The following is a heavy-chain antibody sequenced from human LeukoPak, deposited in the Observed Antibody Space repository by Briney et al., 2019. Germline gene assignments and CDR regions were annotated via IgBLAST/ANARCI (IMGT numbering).Heavy chain of an antibody. CDR3: ARGRMWYSSGWYYFDY. CDR1: GGSFSGYY. D-gene: IGHD6-19*01. CDR2: INHSGST. Sequence: SETLSLTCAVYGGSFSGYYWSWIRQPPGKGLEWIGEINHSGSTNYNPSLKSRVTISVDTSKNQFSLKLSSVTAAGTAVYYCARGRMWYSSGWYYFDYWGQGTLVTVSS. J-gene: IGHJ4*02. V-gene: IGHV4-34*01.